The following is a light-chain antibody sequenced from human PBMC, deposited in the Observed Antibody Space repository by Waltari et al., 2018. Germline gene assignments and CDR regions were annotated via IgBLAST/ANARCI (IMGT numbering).Light chain of an antibody. CDR2: EVS. Sequence: QSALTQPASVSGSPGQSITISCTGTSSDVGGYKYVSWYQHYPCKAPKLIIDEVSIRPSGVSDRLSGSKSGNTASLASSGLQAEDEADYYCNSYTDSIIFGGGTKLTVL. J-gene: IGLJ2*01. V-gene: IGLV2-14*01. CDR1: SSDVGGYKY. CDR3: NSYTDSII.